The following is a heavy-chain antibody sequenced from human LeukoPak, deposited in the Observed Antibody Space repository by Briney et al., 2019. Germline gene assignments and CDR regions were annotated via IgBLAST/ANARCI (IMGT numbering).Heavy chain of an antibody. Sequence: PGGSLRLSCAASGFTFSSYEMNWVRQAPGKGLEWVSYISTSGNTRYYADSVRGRFTISRDNAKNSLYLQMNSLRVEDTAVCYCARELSGTTSYYFDYWGQGTLVTVSS. V-gene: IGHV3-48*03. CDR2: ISTSGNTR. CDR3: ARELSGTTSYYFDY. D-gene: IGHD1-7*01. J-gene: IGHJ4*02. CDR1: GFTFSSYE.